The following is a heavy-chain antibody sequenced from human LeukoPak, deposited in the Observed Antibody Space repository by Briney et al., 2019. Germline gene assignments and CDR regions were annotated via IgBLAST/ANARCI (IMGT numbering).Heavy chain of an antibody. D-gene: IGHD3-3*01. CDR3: ARDFWSGYYAWFDP. Sequence: SETLSLTCTVSGGSISSYFWNWIRQPAGRGLEWIGRIYTSGSTNYNPSLKSRVTMSVDTSKNQFSLKLSSVTAADTAVYYCARDFWSGYYAWFDPWGQGTLVTVSS. J-gene: IGHJ5*02. CDR1: GGSISSYF. CDR2: IYTSGST. V-gene: IGHV4-4*07.